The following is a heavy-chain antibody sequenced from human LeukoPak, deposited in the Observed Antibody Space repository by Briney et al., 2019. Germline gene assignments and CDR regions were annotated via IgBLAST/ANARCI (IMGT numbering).Heavy chain of an antibody. D-gene: IGHD5/OR15-5a*01. CDR3: ARAEGSTYHLDY. J-gene: IGHJ4*02. CDR2: IWYDGSNK. CDR1: GFTFSSYA. Sequence: PGGSLRLSCAASGFTFSSYAMHWVRQAPGKGLEWVAVIWYDGSNKYYADSVKGRFTISRDNSKNTLYLQMNSLRADDTAVYYCARAEGSTYHLDYWGQGTLVTVSS. V-gene: IGHV3-33*08.